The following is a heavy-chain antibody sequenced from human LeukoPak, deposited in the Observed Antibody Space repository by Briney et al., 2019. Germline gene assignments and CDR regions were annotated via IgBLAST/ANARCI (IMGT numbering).Heavy chain of an antibody. CDR3: AKDSPYCTNGVCHQYGDD. CDR1: GYTFTSYG. J-gene: IGHJ4*02. Sequence: ASVKASCKASGYTFTSYGISWVRQAPGHGLEWVGGISAYNGNTNYAQKLHGRVNMTTDTSTSTAYMELKSLISDDTAVYYAAKDSPYCTNGVCHQYGDDWGQEALVTVSS. CDR2: ISAYNGNT. D-gene: IGHD2-8*01. V-gene: IGHV1-18*01.